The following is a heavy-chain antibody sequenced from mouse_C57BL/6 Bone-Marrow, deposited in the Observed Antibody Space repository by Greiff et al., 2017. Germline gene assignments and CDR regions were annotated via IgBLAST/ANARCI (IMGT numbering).Heavy chain of an antibody. CDR2: IDPSDSYT. D-gene: IGHD1-1*01. J-gene: IGHJ4*01. CDR1: GYTFTSYW. Sequence: QVQLQQPGAELVMPGASVKLSCKASGYTFTSYWMHWVKQRPGQGLEWIGEIDPSDSYTNYNQKFKGKSTLTVDKSSSTASMQLSSLTSEDSAVYYCARDATVVAPYAMDYWGQGTSVTVSS. V-gene: IGHV1-69*01. CDR3: ARDATVVAPYAMDY.